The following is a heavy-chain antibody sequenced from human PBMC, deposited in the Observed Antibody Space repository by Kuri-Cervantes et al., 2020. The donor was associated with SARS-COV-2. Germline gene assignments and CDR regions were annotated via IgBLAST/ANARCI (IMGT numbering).Heavy chain of an antibody. CDR3: AREAKYYYDSSGYMAYFDY. D-gene: IGHD3-22*01. CDR1: GFTFDDYA. Sequence: LPLTCAASGFTFDDYAMHWVRQAPGKGLEWVAVISYDGSNKYYADSVKGRFTISRDNSKNTLYLQMNSLRDEDTAVYYCAREAKYYYDSSGYMAYFDYWGQGTLVTVSS. V-gene: IGHV3-30*04. J-gene: IGHJ4*02. CDR2: ISYDGSNK.